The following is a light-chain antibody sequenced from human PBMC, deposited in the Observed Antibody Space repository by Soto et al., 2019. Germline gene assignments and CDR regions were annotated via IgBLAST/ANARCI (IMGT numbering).Light chain of an antibody. V-gene: IGKV3-20*01. CDR2: GAS. J-gene: IGKJ1*01. Sequence: IVLTQYPGTLSLSPGERATLSCRASQSVSNNYLAWYQQKPGQAPRLVIYGASNRATGIPDRFSASGSGTDCTLTISRLETEDGAVYYGQQYISSPLTFGQGTKVDI. CDR1: QSVSNNY. CDR3: QQYISSPLT.